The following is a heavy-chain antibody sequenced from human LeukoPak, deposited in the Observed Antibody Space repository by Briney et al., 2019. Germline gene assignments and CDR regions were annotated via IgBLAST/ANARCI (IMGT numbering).Heavy chain of an antibody. D-gene: IGHD3-3*01. Sequence: GSLRLSCAASGFTFSSYSMNWVRQAPGKGLEWVSYISSSSSTIYYADSVKGRFTISRDNAKNSLYLQMNSLRAEDTAVYYCARAEFWSGYFLSAYYYYGIDVWGQGTTVTVSS. CDR3: ARAEFWSGYFLSAYYYYGIDV. CDR2: ISSSSSTI. J-gene: IGHJ6*02. V-gene: IGHV3-48*01. CDR1: GFTFSSYS.